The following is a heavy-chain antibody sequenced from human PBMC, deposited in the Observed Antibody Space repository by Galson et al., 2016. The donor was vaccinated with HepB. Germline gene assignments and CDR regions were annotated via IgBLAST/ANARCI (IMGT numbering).Heavy chain of an antibody. Sequence: SVKVSCKASGYTFISYYIHWVRQAPGQGLEWMGIVNPSAGSTNYAQKFQGRVTMTRDTSTTTVYMEVSGLTSEDTAIYYCARESPPVGASTLDYWGQGTLVTVSS. V-gene: IGHV1-46*01. CDR1: GYTFISYY. D-gene: IGHD1-26*01. J-gene: IGHJ4*02. CDR3: ARESPPVGASTLDY. CDR2: VNPSAGST.